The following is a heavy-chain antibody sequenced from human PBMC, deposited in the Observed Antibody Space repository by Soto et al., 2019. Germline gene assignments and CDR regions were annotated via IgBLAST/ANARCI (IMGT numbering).Heavy chain of an antibody. CDR1: GFTFNTHA. J-gene: IGHJ4*02. D-gene: IGHD2-2*02. V-gene: IGHV3-23*01. Sequence: HPGGSLRLSCAVSGFTFNTHAMSWVRQAPGKGLEWVSGISATGITTYYADSVKGRFTISRVNSKNTLFLQMDSLRAEDTAVYYCAKQSKWSTTNCHSGGSSCPLDYWGQGTQVTVSS. CDR2: ISATGITT. CDR3: AKQSKWSTTNCHSGGSSCPLDY.